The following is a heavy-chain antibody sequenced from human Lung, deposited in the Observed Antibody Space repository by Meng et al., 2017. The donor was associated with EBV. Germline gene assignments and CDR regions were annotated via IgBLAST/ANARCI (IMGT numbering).Heavy chain of an antibody. D-gene: IGHD5-18*01. Sequence: QVNLLQSGPGLVKPSQSRALTGTVSGSSISSGDYYWSWIRQLPGTGLEWIGHIYYIGSTSYNPSLKSRVTVSVDTSNNQFSLKLSSVTAADTAVYYCARVGWRQWSFDLWGRGTLVTVSS. V-gene: IGHV4-30-4*01. J-gene: IGHJ2*01. CDR1: GSSISSGDYY. CDR2: IYYIGST. CDR3: ARVGWRQWSFDL.